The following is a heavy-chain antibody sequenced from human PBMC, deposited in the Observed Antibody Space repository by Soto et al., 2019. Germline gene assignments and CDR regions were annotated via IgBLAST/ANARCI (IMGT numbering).Heavy chain of an antibody. V-gene: IGHV3-66*01. J-gene: IGHJ4*01. CDR2: IYIGGST. CDR1: GFTVSTKY. Sequence: EVQLVESGGGLVQPGGSLRLSCAASGFTVSTKYMSWVRQAPGKGLEWVSVIYIGGSTFYADSVRSRFTISRDNSKNTVNLQMNSLRAEDTAEYYGARGPWAADYWGHGTLVTVSS. D-gene: IGHD3-16*01. CDR3: ARGPWAADY.